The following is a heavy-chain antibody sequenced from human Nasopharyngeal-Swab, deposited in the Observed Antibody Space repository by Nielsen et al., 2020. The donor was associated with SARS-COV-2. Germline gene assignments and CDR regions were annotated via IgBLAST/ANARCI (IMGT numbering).Heavy chain of an antibody. CDR1: GFTFSSYG. V-gene: IGHV3-15*01. J-gene: IGHJ4*02. Sequence: GGSLRLSCAASGFTFSSYGMNWVRQAPGRGLEWVGRIKSRSDGGTTYYAAPVKGRFTISRDDSENTVYLQMNSLQTDDTAVYYCSTGGYTSGLDYWGQGTLVTVSS. D-gene: IGHD5-18*01. CDR2: IKSRSDGGTT. CDR3: STGGYTSGLDY.